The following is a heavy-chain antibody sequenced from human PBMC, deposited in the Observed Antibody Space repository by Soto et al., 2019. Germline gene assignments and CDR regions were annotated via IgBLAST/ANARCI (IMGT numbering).Heavy chain of an antibody. V-gene: IGHV3-30*18. J-gene: IGHJ4*02. D-gene: IGHD3-10*01. CDR3: AKGLNRALLWLGDY. CDR2: ISYDGGNT. CDR1: GFTFSSYA. Sequence: LRLSCAASGFTFSSYAMHWVRQAPGKGLEWVAVISYDGGNTYYADSVKGRFTISRDNAKNTLYLQMSSLRAEDTAVYYCAKGLNRALLWLGDYWGQGTLVTVSS.